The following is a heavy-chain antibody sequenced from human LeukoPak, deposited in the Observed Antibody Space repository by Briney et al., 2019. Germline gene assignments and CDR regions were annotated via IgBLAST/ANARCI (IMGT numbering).Heavy chain of an antibody. CDR1: GYTFTSYD. CDR3: ARGPPLGAYYYYYMDV. Sequence: ASVKVSCKASGYTFTSYDINWVRQATGQGLEWMGWMNPNSGNTGYAQKFQGRVTMTRNTSISTAYMELSSLRSEDTAVYYCARGPPLGAYYYYYMDVWGKGTTVTISS. V-gene: IGHV1-8*01. J-gene: IGHJ6*03. CDR2: MNPNSGNT.